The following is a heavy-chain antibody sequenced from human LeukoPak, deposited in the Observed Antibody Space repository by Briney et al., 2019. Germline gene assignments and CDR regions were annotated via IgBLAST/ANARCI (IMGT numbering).Heavy chain of an antibody. D-gene: IGHD3-22*01. CDR3: ARDYYYDSKAFDI. Sequence: GGSLRLSCAASGFTFDDFGMSWVRQAPGKGLEWVSFISSSGNDIYYADSVKGRFTISRDNAKNSLYLQMNSLRAEDTAVYYCARDYYYDSKAFDIWGQGTMVTVSS. J-gene: IGHJ3*02. V-gene: IGHV3-21*01. CDR1: GFTFDDFG. CDR2: ISSSGNDI.